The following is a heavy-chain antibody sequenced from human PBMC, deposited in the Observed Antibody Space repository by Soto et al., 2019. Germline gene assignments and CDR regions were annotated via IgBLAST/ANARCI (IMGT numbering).Heavy chain of an antibody. CDR2: VSTNGAT. V-gene: IGHV4-4*07. D-gene: IGHD3-9*01. CDR1: DDFISSYY. CDR3: ARADYEILTGSYTMDV. Sequence: SETLSLTCTVSDDFISSYYWNWIRQPAGKGLEWIGRVSTNGATNYNPSLESRVTMSVDTSKNQFSLKLTSVTAADTAVYFCARADYEILTGSYTMDVWGQGTTVTVSS. J-gene: IGHJ6*02.